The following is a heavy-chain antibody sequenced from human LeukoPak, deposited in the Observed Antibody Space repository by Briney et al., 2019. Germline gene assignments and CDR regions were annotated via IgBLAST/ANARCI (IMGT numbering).Heavy chain of an antibody. CDR2: IYHTGSM. J-gene: IGHJ3*02. CDR3: AREEGYGSGSYYNVDAFDI. V-gene: IGHV4-30-2*01. CDR1: GDSFSSGGYY. D-gene: IGHD3-10*01. Sequence: SETLSLTCNVSGDSFSSGGYYWSWIRQPPGKGPEWIGYIYHTGSMYYNPSLKNRVTISVDTSKNQFSLKLSSVTAADTAVYYCAREEGYGSGSYYNVDAFDIWGQGTMVTVSS.